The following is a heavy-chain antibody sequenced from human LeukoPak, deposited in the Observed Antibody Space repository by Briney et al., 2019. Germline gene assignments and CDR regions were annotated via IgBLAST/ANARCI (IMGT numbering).Heavy chain of an antibody. J-gene: IGHJ6*02. D-gene: IGHD5-18*01. Sequence: ASVKVSCKASGYTFTGYYMHWVRQAPGQGLEWMGWINPNSGGTNYAQKFQGRVTITADKSTSTAYMELSSLRSEDTAVYYCARVSGGYRRSDQGGMDVWGQETTVTVSS. CDR1: GYTFTGYY. CDR3: ARVSGGYRRSDQGGMDV. V-gene: IGHV1-2*02. CDR2: INPNSGGT.